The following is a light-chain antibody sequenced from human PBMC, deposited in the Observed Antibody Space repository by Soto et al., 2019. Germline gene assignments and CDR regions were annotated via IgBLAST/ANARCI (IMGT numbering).Light chain of an antibody. CDR3: QQRSNWPWT. CDR2: GVY. V-gene: IGKV3-11*01. J-gene: IGKJ1*01. CDR1: QSVSNNY. Sequence: EIVLTQSPGTLSLSPGERATLSCRASQSVSNNYLAWYQQKPGQAPRLLMYGVYTRAPGTPARFSGSGSGTDFTLTISSLEPEDFAVYYCQQRSNWPWTFGQGTNVDIK.